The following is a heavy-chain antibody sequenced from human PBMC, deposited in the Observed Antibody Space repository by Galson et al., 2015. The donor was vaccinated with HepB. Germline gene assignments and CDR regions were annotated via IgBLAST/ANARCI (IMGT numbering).Heavy chain of an antibody. J-gene: IGHJ6*02. CDR2: IYSGGST. D-gene: IGHD2-2*02. Sequence: SLRLSCAASGFTVSSNYMSWVRQAPGKGLEWVSVIYSGGSTYYADSVKGRFTISRDNSKNTLYLQMNSLRDEDTAVYYCARDYGGPDCSSPSCYNDYYYYGMDVWGQGTTVTVSS. CDR3: ARDYGGPDCSSPSCYNDYYYYGMDV. CDR1: GFTVSSNY. V-gene: IGHV3-53*01.